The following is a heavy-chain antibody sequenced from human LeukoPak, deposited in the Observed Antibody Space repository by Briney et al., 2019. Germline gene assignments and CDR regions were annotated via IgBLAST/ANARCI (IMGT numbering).Heavy chain of an antibody. CDR1: GGSISSSSYY. J-gene: IGHJ4*02. CDR3: AGGPVTALELLYY. CDR2: IYYSGST. D-gene: IGHD2-21*02. Sequence: KPSETLSLTCTVSGGSISSSSYYWGWIRQPPGKGLEWIGIIYYSGSTYYNPSLKSRVTISVDTSKNQFSLKLNSVTAADTAVYYCAGGPVTALELLYYWGQGTLVTVAS. V-gene: IGHV4-39*01.